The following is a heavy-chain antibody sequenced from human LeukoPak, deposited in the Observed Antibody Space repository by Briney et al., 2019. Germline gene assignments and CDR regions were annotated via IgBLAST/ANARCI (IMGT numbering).Heavy chain of an antibody. J-gene: IGHJ3*01. CDR1: GGSISSGSYY. D-gene: IGHD1-26*01. CDR2: IYNNGTT. CDR3: ARDQGYSGITLLGDAFDL. V-gene: IGHV4-61*02. Sequence: SSETLSLTCTVSGGSISSGSYYWSWIRQPAGKGLEWIGRIYNNGTTNYNPSLKSRVTISVDTSKNQFSLKLSSVTAADTAVFYCARDQGYSGITLLGDAFDLWGQGTMVTVSS.